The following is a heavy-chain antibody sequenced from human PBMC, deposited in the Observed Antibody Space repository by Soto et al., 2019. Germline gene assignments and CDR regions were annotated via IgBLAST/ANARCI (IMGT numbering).Heavy chain of an antibody. CDR3: AREAGYCSRTSCYRRAFDT. J-gene: IGHJ3*02. CDR2: INSDGSST. Sequence: PGGSLRLSCVATGFTFSKYWMHWVRQAPGMGLVWVSRINSDGSSTTNAVSVRGRFTISRDNAKNTLYLDMNSLRAEDTAVYYCAREAGYCSRTSCYRRAFDTWGQGTTVTVSS. CDR1: GFTFSKYW. D-gene: IGHD2-2*01. V-gene: IGHV3-74*01.